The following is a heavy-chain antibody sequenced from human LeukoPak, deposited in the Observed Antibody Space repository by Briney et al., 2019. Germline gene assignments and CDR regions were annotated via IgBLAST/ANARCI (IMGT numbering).Heavy chain of an antibody. CDR2: INPNSGGT. V-gene: IGHV1-2*02. D-gene: IGHD3-3*01. CDR3: ARDRDDFWSGYLDY. Sequence: ASVKVSCEASGYTFTGYYMHWVRQAPGQGLEWMGWINPNSGGTNYAQKFQGRVTMTRDTSISTAYMELSRLRSDDTAVYYCARDRDDFWSGYLDYWGQGTLVTVST. J-gene: IGHJ4*02. CDR1: GYTFTGYY.